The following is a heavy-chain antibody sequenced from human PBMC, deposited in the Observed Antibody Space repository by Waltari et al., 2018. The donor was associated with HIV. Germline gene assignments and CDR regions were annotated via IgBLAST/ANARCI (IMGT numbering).Heavy chain of an antibody. CDR2: IVVGSGNT. CDR1: GFTFTSSA. Sequence: QMQLVQSGPEVKKPGTSVKVSCKASGFTFTSSAVQWVRQARGQRLEWIGWIVVGSGNTNYAQKFQERVTITRDMSTSTAYMELSSLRSEDTAVYYCAGGGFGGSTTTYYYYYGMDVWGQGTTVTVSS. J-gene: IGHJ6*02. V-gene: IGHV1-58*01. CDR3: AGGGFGGSTTTYYYYYGMDV. D-gene: IGHD2-2*01.